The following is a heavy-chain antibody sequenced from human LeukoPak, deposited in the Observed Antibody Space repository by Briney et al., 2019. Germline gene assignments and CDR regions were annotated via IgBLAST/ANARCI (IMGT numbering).Heavy chain of an antibody. Sequence: GGSLRLSCAASGFTFSSYGMHWVRQAPGKGLEWVAFIRYDGSNKYYADSVKGRFTISRDNSKNTLYLQMNSLRAEDTAVYYCAKDHRGDHSSGWYAPLLYYFDYWGQGTLVTVSS. V-gene: IGHV3-30*02. CDR3: AKDHRGDHSSGWYAPLLYYFDY. CDR1: GFTFSSYG. J-gene: IGHJ4*02. CDR2: IRYDGSNK. D-gene: IGHD6-19*01.